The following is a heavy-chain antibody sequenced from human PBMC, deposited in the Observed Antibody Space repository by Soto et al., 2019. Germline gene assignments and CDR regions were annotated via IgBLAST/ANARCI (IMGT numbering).Heavy chain of an antibody. J-gene: IGHJ6*02. CDR3: ARNSGGWYNYYDMDV. CDR1: GFTFSSYW. CDR2: IDSDGSST. Sequence: GGSLRLSCAVSGFTFSSYWMHWVRQAPGKGLVWVSRIDSDGSSTNYADSVKGRFTISRDNAKNTLFLQMNSLRVEDTAVYYCARNSGGWYNYYDMDVWGQGTTVTVSS. D-gene: IGHD6-19*01. V-gene: IGHV3-74*01.